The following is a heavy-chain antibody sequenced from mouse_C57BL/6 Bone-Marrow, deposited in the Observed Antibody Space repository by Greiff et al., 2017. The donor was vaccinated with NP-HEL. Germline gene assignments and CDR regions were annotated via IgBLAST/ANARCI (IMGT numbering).Heavy chain of an antibody. CDR1: GYSITSGYY. J-gene: IGHJ2*01. D-gene: IGHD4-1*01. CDR2: ISYDGSN. Sequence: EVQLQESGPGLVKPSQSLSLTCSVTGYSITSGYYWNWIRQFPGNKLEWMGYISYDGSNNYNPSLKNRISITRDTSKNQFFLKLNSVTTEDTATYDCARGLGRDFDYWGQGTTLTVSS. V-gene: IGHV3-6*01. CDR3: ARGLGRDFDY.